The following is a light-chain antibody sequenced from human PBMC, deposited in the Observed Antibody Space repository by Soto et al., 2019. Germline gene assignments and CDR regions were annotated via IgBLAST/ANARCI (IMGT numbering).Light chain of an antibody. CDR1: QSISSY. V-gene: IGKV1-5*03. CDR2: KAS. CDR3: QHYNSYSEA. Sequence: DIQITQSPSSLSASVGDRVTITCRASQSISSYLNWYQQKPGKAPKLLIYKASTLKIGVPSRFSGSGSGTEFTLTISSLQPDDFATYYCQHYNSYSEAFGQGTKVDIK. J-gene: IGKJ1*01.